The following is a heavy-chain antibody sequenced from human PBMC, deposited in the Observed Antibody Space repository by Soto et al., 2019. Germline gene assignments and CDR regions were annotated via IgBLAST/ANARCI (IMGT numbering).Heavy chain of an antibody. CDR1: GLTFSSYA. D-gene: IGHD3-22*01. J-gene: IGHJ4*02. Sequence: PGGSLRLSCAASGLTFSSYAMHWVRQAPGKGLEWVAVISYDGSNKYYADSVKGRFTISRDNSKNTLYLQMNSLRAEDTAVYYCAKSRPPYDRVVKPFDYWGQGALLTVSS. V-gene: IGHV3-30*18. CDR3: AKSRPPYDRVVKPFDY. CDR2: ISYDGSNK.